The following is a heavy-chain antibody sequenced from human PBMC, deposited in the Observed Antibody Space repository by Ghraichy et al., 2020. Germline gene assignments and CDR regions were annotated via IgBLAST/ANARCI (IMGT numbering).Heavy chain of an antibody. CDR2: INHSGST. CDR1: GGSFSGYY. J-gene: IGHJ4*02. CDR3: ARGKRVAGLDY. D-gene: IGHD6-19*01. V-gene: IGHV4-34*01. Sequence: SETLSLTCAVYGGSFSGYYWSWIRQPPGKGLEWIGEINHSGSTNYNPSLKSRVTISVDTSKNQFSLKLSSVTAADTVVYYCARGKRVAGLDYWGQGTLVTVSS.